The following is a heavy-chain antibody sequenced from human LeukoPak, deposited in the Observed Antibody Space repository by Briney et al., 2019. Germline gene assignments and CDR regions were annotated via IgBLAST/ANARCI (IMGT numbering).Heavy chain of an antibody. J-gene: IGHJ4*02. D-gene: IGHD6-19*01. CDR2: ISSGGSTT. V-gene: IGHV3-48*01. Sequence: GGSLRLSCSASGLTFSTYSMNWVRQAPGKGLEWVSYISSGGSTTHDADSVKGRFTISRDNAKNSLYLQMNSLRAEDTAVYYCARDRAGAGIYNDYWGQGTLVTVSS. CDR1: GLTFSTYS. CDR3: ARDRAGAGIYNDY.